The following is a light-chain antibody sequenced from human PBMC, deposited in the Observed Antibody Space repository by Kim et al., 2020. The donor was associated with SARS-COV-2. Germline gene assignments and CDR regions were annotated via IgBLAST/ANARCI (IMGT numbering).Light chain of an antibody. V-gene: IGLV2-14*03. Sequence: QSALTQPASVSGSPGQSITISCTGTSSDVGGYNYVSWYQQHPGKAPKLMIYDVSNRPSGVSNRFSGSKSGNMASLTISGLQSEDEADYYCTSYAGRNDVVFGGGTQLTVL. CDR1: SSDVGGYNY. J-gene: IGLJ2*01. CDR2: DVS. CDR3: TSYAGRNDVV.